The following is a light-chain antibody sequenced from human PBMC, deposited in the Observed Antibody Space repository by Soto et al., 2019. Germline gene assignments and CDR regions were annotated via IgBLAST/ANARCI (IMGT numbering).Light chain of an antibody. V-gene: IGKV1-5*01. CDR2: DAS. J-gene: IGKJ1*01. Sequence: DIQMTQSPSPLSASVGDRVTITCQASQTISNWLAWYQVKPGKAPKLLMHDASSLESGVPSRFSGSASGTEFTLTISSLQPDDVATYFCQQYSTYSWTFGQGTKVDIK. CDR3: QQYSTYSWT. CDR1: QTISNW.